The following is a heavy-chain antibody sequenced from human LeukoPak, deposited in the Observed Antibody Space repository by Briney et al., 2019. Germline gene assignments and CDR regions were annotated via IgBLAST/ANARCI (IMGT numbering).Heavy chain of an antibody. D-gene: IGHD3-22*01. V-gene: IGHV1-2*02. CDR3: ARGTYYDSSGYYPNFDY. J-gene: IGHJ4*02. Sequence: ASVKVSCKASGYTFTGYYMHWVRQAPGQGLEWMGWINPNSGGTNYAQKFQGRVTMTRDTSISTAYMELSRLRSDDTAAYYCARGTYYDSSGYYPNFDYWGQGTLVTVSS. CDR1: GYTFTGYY. CDR2: INPNSGGT.